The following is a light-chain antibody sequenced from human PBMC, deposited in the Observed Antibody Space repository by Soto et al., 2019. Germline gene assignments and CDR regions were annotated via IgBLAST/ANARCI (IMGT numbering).Light chain of an antibody. CDR2: WAS. J-gene: IGKJ1*01. Sequence: DIVMAQSPDSLAVSLGERATINCKSSQSLLYSANNKNYLSWYQQKPGQPPKLLIYWASTRESGVPDRFSGSGSGAYFTLTISSLQAEDVAVYYCQQFYSTPWTFGQGTKVEIK. V-gene: IGKV4-1*01. CDR3: QQFYSTPWT. CDR1: QSLLYSANNKNY.